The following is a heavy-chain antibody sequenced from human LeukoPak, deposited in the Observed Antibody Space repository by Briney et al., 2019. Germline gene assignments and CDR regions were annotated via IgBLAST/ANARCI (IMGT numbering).Heavy chain of an antibody. J-gene: IGHJ2*01. V-gene: IGHV3-7*01. D-gene: IGHD2-15*01. CDR2: IKQDGGEK. CDR1: GFTFSTYW. Sequence: GGSLRLSCAASGFTFSTYWLTWIRQAPGKGLEWVANIKQDGGEKYYVDSVKDRFNISRDNAKNSLFLQMNSLRAEDTAMYYCARSYCSGAGCGPYRYFDLWGRGTLVTVSS. CDR3: ARSYCSGAGCGPYRYFDL.